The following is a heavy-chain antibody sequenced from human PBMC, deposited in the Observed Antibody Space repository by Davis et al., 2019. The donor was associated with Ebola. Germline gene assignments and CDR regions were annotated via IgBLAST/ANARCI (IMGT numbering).Heavy chain of an antibody. CDR1: GGSFSGYS. J-gene: IGHJ4*02. D-gene: IGHD5-12*01. V-gene: IGHV4-31*11. Sequence: SEILSPTCAAHGGSFSGYSWSWIRQHPGKGLEWTGYIYYSGSTYYNPSLKSRVTISVDTSKNQFSLKLSSVTAADTAVYYCARERSAYDSSFGYWGQGTLVTVSS. CDR2: IYYSGST. CDR3: ARERSAYDSSFGY.